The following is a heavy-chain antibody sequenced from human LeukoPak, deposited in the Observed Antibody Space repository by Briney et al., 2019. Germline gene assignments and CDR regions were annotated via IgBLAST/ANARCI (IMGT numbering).Heavy chain of an antibody. CDR2: IYHSGST. CDR3: ARAPSTLLFDY. D-gene: IGHD3-16*01. J-gene: IGHJ4*02. V-gene: IGHV4-30-2*01. Sequence: SQTLSLTCAVSGGSISSGGYSWSWIRQPPGKGLEWIGYIYHSGSTYYNPSLKSRVTISVDRSKNQFSLKLSSVTAADTAVYYCARAPSTLLFDYWGQGTLVTVSS. CDR1: GGSISSGGYS.